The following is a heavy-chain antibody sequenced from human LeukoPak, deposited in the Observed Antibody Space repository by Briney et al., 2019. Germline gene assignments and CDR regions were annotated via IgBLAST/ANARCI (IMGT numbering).Heavy chain of an antibody. D-gene: IGHD6-13*01. CDR3: ARHGGIAAAGTLDY. J-gene: IGHJ4*02. Sequence: PSETLSLTCTVSGGSISSSSYYWGWIRQPPGKGLEWIGSIYYSGSTYYNPSLKSRVTISVDTSKNQFSLKLSSVTAADTAVYYCARHGGIAAAGTLDYWGQGTLVTVSS. CDR2: IYYSGST. V-gene: IGHV4-39*01. CDR1: GGSISSSSYY.